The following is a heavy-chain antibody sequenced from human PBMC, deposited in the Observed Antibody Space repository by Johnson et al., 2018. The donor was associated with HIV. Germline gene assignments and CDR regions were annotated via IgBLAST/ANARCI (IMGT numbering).Heavy chain of an antibody. D-gene: IGHD4-23*01. CDR3: AKLRWAPRAFDI. Sequence: QVQLVESGGGVVKPGGSLKLSCAASGFSFRNYAMSWVRQAPGKGLEWVSYISSSGSTIYYADSVKGRFTISRDNAKNSLYLQMNSLRAEDTAVYYCAKLRWAPRAFDIWGQGTMVTVSS. CDR2: ISSSGSTI. V-gene: IGHV3-11*04. J-gene: IGHJ3*02. CDR1: GFSFRNYA.